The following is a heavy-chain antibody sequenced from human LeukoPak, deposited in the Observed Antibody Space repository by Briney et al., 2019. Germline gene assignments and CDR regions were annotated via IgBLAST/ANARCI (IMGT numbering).Heavy chain of an antibody. D-gene: IGHD1/OR15-1a*01. CDR2: FTGSDGNI. CDR3: AAGGGNTFNP. CDR1: GSTFSSQA. V-gene: IGHV3-23*01. Sequence: GGSLRLSCAASGSTFSSQALSWVRQAPGKGLEWVSSFTGSDGNIHYADSVKGRFTLSRDSSKETMYLQMISLRADDTATYYCAAGGGNTFNPWGQGILSPSPQ. J-gene: IGHJ5*02.